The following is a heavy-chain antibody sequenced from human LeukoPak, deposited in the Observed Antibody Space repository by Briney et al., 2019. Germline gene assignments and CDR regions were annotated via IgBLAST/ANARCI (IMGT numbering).Heavy chain of an antibody. J-gene: IGHJ3*02. CDR3: AREGGEGEGAFDI. D-gene: IGHD1-26*01. CDR1: GGTFSSYA. V-gene: IGHV1-69*05. CDR2: IIPIFGTA. Sequence: SVKVSCKASGGTFSSYAISSVRQAPGQGLEWMGRIIPIFGTANYAQKFQGRVTITTDESTSTAYMELSSLRSEDTAVYYCAREGGEGEGAFDIWGQGTMVTVSS.